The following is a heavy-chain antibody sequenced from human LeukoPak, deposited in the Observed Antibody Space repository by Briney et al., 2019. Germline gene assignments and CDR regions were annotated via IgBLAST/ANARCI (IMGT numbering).Heavy chain of an antibody. Sequence: GASLRLSCAASGFTFSSYAMSWVRQAPGKGLEWVSAFSGSGGITHYADSVKGRFTMSRENSKNTVYLRTNSLRVEDTAVYYCAKEFLSGYRLTYFDYWGQGTLVTVSS. CDR2: FSGSGGIT. CDR1: GFTFSSYA. V-gene: IGHV3-23*01. J-gene: IGHJ4*02. CDR3: AKEFLSGYRLTYFDY. D-gene: IGHD3-3*01.